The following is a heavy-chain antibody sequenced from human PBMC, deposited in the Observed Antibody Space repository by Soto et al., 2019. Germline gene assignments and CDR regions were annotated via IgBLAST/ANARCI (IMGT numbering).Heavy chain of an antibody. J-gene: IGHJ4*02. D-gene: IGHD6-19*01. CDR2: IYYSGST. V-gene: IGHV4-59*01. CDR1: GGSISSYY. CDR3: ASTAHSSGWYSGGFDY. Sequence: SETLSLTCTVSGGSISSYYWSWIRQPPGKGLEWIGYIYYSGSTNYNPSLRSRVTISVDTSKNQFSLKLSSVTAADTAVYYCASTAHSSGWYSGGFDYWGQGTRVTVSS.